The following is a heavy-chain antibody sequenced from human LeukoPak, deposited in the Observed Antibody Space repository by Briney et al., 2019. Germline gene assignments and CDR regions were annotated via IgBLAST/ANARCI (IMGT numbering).Heavy chain of an antibody. CDR1: GFTFSTYA. D-gene: IGHD3-22*01. CDR3: ARDLGYYDSSGYYDY. J-gene: IGHJ4*02. CDR2: ISGSGDT. Sequence: GGSLRLSCAVSGFTFSTYAMTWVRQVPGKGLECVSIISGSGDTYYADSVKGRFIISRDNSKNTLFLQMNSLRAEDTAVYYCARDLGYYDSSGYYDYWGQGTLVTLSS. V-gene: IGHV3-23*01.